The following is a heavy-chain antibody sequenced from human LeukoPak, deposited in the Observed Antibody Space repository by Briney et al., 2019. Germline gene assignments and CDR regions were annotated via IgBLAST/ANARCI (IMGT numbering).Heavy chain of an antibody. D-gene: IGHD4-17*01. J-gene: IGHJ4*02. CDR2: ISGSGAAT. CDR1: GLTFRDHG. Sequence: GGSLRLSCAASGLTFRDHGMAWVRQAAGKGLEWVSTISGSGAATYYADSVKGRFTISRDNSKNTLYLQMNSLRDEDTATYYCAKDVTPDGLWDIDYWGQGTLITVSS. V-gene: IGHV3-23*01. CDR3: AKDVTPDGLWDIDY.